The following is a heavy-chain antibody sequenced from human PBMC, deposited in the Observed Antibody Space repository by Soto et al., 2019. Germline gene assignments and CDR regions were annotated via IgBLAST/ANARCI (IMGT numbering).Heavy chain of an antibody. CDR3: ARDFRVRVRGKLDYYYYGMDV. CDR1: GGSISSYY. CDR2: IYYSGST. Sequence: SETLSLTCTVSGGSISSYYWSWIRQPPGKGLEWIGYIYYSGSTNYNPSLKSRVTISVDTSKNQFSLKLSSVTAADTAVYYCARDFRVRVRGKLDYYYYGMDVWGQGTTVTVS. J-gene: IGHJ6*02. V-gene: IGHV4-59*01. D-gene: IGHD3-10*01.